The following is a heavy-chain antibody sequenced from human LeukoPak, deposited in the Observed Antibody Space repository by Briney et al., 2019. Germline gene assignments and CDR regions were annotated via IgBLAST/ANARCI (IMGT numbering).Heavy chain of an antibody. J-gene: IGHJ2*01. CDR3: VRDGHDSSGYYWAWSFGL. D-gene: IGHD3-22*01. V-gene: IGHV3-21*01. CDR1: GFTFSSYS. Sequence: GGSLRLSCAASGFTFSSYSMNWVRQSPGKGLEWVSSITSSSSYIYYAGSVKGRFTNSRDNAKSSLYLQMNSLRAEDTAVYYCVRDGHDSSGYYWAWSFGLWGRGTLVTVSS. CDR2: ITSSSSYI.